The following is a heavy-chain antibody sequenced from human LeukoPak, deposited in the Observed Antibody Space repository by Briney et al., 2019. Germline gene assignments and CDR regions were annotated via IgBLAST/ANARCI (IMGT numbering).Heavy chain of an antibody. CDR2: INSDGSST. CDR1: GFTFSSYW. V-gene: IGHV3-74*01. Sequence: PGGSLRLSCAASGFTFSSYWMHWVRQAPGKGLVGVSRINSDGSSTSYADSVKGRFTISRDNAKNTLYLQMNSLRAEDTAVYYCARDVGSSWYVYFDYWGQGTLVTVSS. J-gene: IGHJ4*02. D-gene: IGHD6-13*01. CDR3: ARDVGSSWYVYFDY.